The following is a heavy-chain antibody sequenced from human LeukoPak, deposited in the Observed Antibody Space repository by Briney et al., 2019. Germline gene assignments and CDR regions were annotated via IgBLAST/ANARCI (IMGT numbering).Heavy chain of an antibody. Sequence: GRSLRLSCAASGFTFSSYAMHWVRQAPGKGLEWVAVISYDGCNKYYADSVKGRFTLSRDNSKNSLYLQMNSLRAEDTAVYYCARVEGDGYTNDAFDIWGQGTMVTVSS. CDR3: ARVEGDGYTNDAFDI. V-gene: IGHV3-30*04. J-gene: IGHJ3*02. CDR2: ISYDGCNK. CDR1: GFTFSSYA. D-gene: IGHD5-24*01.